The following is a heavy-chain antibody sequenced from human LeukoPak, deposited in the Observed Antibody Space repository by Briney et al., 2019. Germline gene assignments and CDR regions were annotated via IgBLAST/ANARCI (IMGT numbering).Heavy chain of an antibody. V-gene: IGHV3-64D*06. CDR1: GFTFSSYA. D-gene: IGHD3-22*01. J-gene: IGHJ4*02. CDR3: VKETGYYDSSGTH. CDR2: ISSNGGST. Sequence: GGSPRLSCSASGFTFSSYAMHWVRQAPGKGLEYVSAISSNGGSTYYAASVKGRFTISRDNSKNTLYLQMSSLRAEDTAVYYCVKETGYYDSSGTHWGQGTLVTVSS.